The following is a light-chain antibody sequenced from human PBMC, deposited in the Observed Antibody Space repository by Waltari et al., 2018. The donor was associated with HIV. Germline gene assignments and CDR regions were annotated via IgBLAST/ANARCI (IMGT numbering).Light chain of an antibody. CDR3: QQYGSSQVT. Sequence: IVLTQSPGTLSLSPGERATLSCRASQSVSVNYLAWYQQKPGQAPRLLIYGASTRATGISDRFSGSGSGTQFTLTISRLEPEDFAVYYCQQYGSSQVTFGQGTRLEIK. J-gene: IGKJ5*01. CDR2: GAS. V-gene: IGKV3-20*01. CDR1: QSVSVNY.